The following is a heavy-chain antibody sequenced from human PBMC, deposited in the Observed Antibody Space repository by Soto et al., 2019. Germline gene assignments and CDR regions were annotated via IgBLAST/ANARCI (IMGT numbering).Heavy chain of an antibody. CDR2: IYYSGST. CDR3: AWAVDCCSTSCYGWGYNWFEP. D-gene: IGHD2-2*01. Sequence: SETLSLTCTVSGGPISSYYWSWIRQPPGKGLEWIGYIYYSGSTNYNPSLKSRVTISVDTSKNQFSLKLSSVTAADTDVYYCAWAVDCCSTSCYGWGYNWFEPWGQGTLVTVSS. CDR1: GGPISSYY. V-gene: IGHV4-59*01. J-gene: IGHJ5*02.